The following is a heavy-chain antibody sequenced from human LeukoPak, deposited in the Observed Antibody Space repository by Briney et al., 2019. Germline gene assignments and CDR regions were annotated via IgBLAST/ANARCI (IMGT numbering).Heavy chain of an antibody. J-gene: IGHJ3*01. D-gene: IGHD1-1*01. CDR1: GFTFSSYS. V-gene: IGHV3-21*01. Sequence: GGSLRLSCAASGFTFSSYSMNWVRQAPGKGLEWVSSISSSSSYIYYADSVKGRFTISRDNAKTSLYLQMNSLRAEDTAVYYCAKTGPHIDDAFDLWGQGTMVTVSS. CDR3: AKTGPHIDDAFDL. CDR2: ISSSSSYI.